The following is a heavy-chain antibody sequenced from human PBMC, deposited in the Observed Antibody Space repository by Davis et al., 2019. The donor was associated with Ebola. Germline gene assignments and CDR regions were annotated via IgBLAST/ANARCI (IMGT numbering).Heavy chain of an antibody. V-gene: IGHV3-30-3*02. Sequence: GESLKISCTASGFTFGDYAMSWVRQAPGKGLDWVTVISYDGRNAKYPDSVKGRFTISRDNSKNTLYLQMNSLRAEDTAVYYCAKDHIAVAGYDAFDIWGQGTMVTVSS. J-gene: IGHJ3*02. CDR3: AKDHIAVAGYDAFDI. CDR2: ISYDGRNA. CDR1: GFTFGDYA. D-gene: IGHD6-19*01.